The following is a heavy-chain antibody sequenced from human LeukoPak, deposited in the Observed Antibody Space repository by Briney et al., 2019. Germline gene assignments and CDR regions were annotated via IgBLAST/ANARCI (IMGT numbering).Heavy chain of an antibody. V-gene: IGHV6-1*01. CDR1: GDTFSSKRAA. J-gene: IGHJ4*02. CDR2: TYYRSKWFN. Sequence: SQTLSLTCAISGDTFSSKRAAWNWIRQFPSRGLEWLGRTYYRSKWFNEYAVSEKSRISINPDTAKNQISLQLNSVTPGDTAVYYCARIATKDGCDYWGQGILVTVSS. CDR3: ARIATKDGCDY. D-gene: IGHD5-12*01.